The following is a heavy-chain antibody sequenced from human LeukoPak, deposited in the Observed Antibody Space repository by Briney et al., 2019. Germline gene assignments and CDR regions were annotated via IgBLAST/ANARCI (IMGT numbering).Heavy chain of an antibody. D-gene: IGHD6-13*01. CDR3: ARGIGAAAGTADY. CDR2: IIPILGIA. J-gene: IGHJ4*02. CDR1: GYTFTSYY. Sequence: SVKVSCKASGYTFTSYYMHWVRQAPGQGLEWMGRIIPILGIANYAQKFQGRVTITADKSTSTAYMELSSLRSEDTAVYYCARGIGAAAGTADYWGQGTLVTVSS. V-gene: IGHV1-69*04.